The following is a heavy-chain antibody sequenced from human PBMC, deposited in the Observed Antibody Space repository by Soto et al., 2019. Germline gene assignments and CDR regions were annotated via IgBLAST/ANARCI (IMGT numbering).Heavy chain of an antibody. CDR1: GFTFSDYI. D-gene: IGHD6-19*01. Sequence: PGGSLRLSCAASGFTFSDYIMDWVRQAPGKGLEWVGRSRNKANSYTTEYAASVKGRFIISRDDSKNSLYLQMNSLETEDTAVYYCNRYRNQGSSGWALDYWGQGTLVTVSS. J-gene: IGHJ4*02. CDR3: NRYRNQGSSGWALDY. V-gene: IGHV3-72*01. CDR2: SRNKANSYTT.